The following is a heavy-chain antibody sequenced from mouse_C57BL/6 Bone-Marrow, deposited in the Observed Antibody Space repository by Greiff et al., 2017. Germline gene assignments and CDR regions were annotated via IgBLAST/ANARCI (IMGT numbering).Heavy chain of an antibody. CDR2: IDPEDGDT. J-gene: IGHJ4*01. V-gene: IGHV14-2*01. CDR3: AERYSNDYAKDY. CDR1: GFNIKDYY. Sequence: EVQLQESGAELVKPGASVKLSCTASGFNIKDYYMHWVKQRTEQGLEWIGRIDPEDGDTKYAPKFQGKATITADTSSNTAYLQLSSLTSEDTAVYYGAERYSNDYAKDYWGQGTSVTVSS. D-gene: IGHD2-5*01.